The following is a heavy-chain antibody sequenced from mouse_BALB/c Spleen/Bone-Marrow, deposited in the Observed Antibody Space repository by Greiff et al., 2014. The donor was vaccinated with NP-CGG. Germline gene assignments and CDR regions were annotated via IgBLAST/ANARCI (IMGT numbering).Heavy chain of an antibody. D-gene: IGHD2-14*01. Sequence: VKLMESGAKLVRPGVSVKISCKGSGYTFTDHAIHWVKRSHAKSLEWIGVISGYYGDAIYNQKFKGKATMTVDKSSSTAYMELARLTSEVSAIYYCARSGKVRNAMDYWGQGTSVTVSS. CDR2: ISGYYGDA. CDR3: ARSGKVRNAMDY. V-gene: IGHV1S137*01. CDR1: GYTFTDHA. J-gene: IGHJ4*01.